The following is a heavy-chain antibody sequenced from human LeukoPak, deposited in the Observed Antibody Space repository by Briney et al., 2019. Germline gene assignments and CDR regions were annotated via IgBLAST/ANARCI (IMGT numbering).Heavy chain of an antibody. Sequence: SVKVYCKASGGTFSSYAISWVRQAPGQGLEWMGRIIPIFGTANYAQKFQGRVTITTDESTSTAYMELSSLRSEDTAVYYCARDFWSGYYLGNWFDPWGQGTLVTVSS. CDR3: ARDFWSGYYLGNWFDP. V-gene: IGHV1-69*05. CDR1: GGTFSSYA. J-gene: IGHJ5*02. D-gene: IGHD3-3*01. CDR2: IIPIFGTA.